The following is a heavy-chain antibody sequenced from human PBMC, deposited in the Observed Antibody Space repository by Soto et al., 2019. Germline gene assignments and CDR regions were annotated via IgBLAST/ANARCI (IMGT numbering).Heavy chain of an antibody. J-gene: IGHJ4*02. Sequence: PSETLSFTCTVSGGSFSNYYWNWIRQSPGKGLEWIGYVHYSGTTNYNPSLKSRVTISLDTSNNQFFLRLTSVTAADTAVYYCARRWSGTDYWGQGTLVTVSS. D-gene: IGHD3-10*01. CDR1: GGSFSNYY. CDR3: ARRWSGTDY. CDR2: VHYSGTT. V-gene: IGHV4-59*01.